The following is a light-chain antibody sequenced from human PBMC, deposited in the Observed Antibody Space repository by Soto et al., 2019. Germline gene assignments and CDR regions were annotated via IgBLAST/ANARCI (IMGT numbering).Light chain of an antibody. CDR2: GNN. CDR1: SSNIGAGYD. CDR3: QSYDSSLSGLWV. V-gene: IGLV1-40*01. Sequence: QSVLTQPPSVSGAPGQRVTISCTGSSSNIGAGYDVHWYQQLPGTAPKLLIYGNNNRPSGVPDRFSGSKSGTSAALAITGLQAEDEADDYCQSYDSSLSGLWVFGGGTKLTVL. J-gene: IGLJ3*02.